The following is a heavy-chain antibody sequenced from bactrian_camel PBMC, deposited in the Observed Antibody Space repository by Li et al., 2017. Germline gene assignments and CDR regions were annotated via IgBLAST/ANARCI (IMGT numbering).Heavy chain of an antibody. D-gene: IGHD3*01. J-gene: IGHJ7*01. CDR2: INKAGYTT. V-gene: IGHV3S40*01. Sequence: VQLVESGGGSVQVGGSLKISCTASGFSFDATEWGWYRQAPGKGLEWVSRINKAGYTTHQTDSVKGRFTTSRDNAKNTLYLQVNSLKTEDTALYYCATTLCSVIECYGMDYWGKGTQVTVS. CDR1: GFSFDATE.